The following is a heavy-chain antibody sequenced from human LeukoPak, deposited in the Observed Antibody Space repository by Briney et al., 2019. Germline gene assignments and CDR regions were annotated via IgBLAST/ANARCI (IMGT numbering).Heavy chain of an antibody. Sequence: ASVKVSCKASGFTFSNSAIQWVRQARGQRLEWIGWIVVGSGNTNYARKLQDRVTITRDMSTSIAYMELRGLRTEDTAVYYCAADTLQVGSWGQGTLVTVSS. J-gene: IGHJ4*02. CDR1: GFTFSNSA. CDR2: IVVGSGNT. CDR3: AADTLQVGS. D-gene: IGHD4-11*01. V-gene: IGHV1-58*02.